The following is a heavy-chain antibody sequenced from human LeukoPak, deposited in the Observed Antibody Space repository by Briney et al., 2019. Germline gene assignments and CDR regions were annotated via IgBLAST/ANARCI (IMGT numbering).Heavy chain of an antibody. CDR1: GFTFSSYW. CDR3: ARRRMVYANYYYFYYMDV. D-gene: IGHD2-8*01. Sequence: GSLRLSCAASGFTFSSYWMSWVRQPPGKGLEWIGEINHSGSTNYNPSLKSRVSISVDTSKNQFSLKLSSVTAADTAVYFCARRRMVYANYYYFYYMDVWGKGTTVTVSS. J-gene: IGHJ6*03. CDR2: INHSGST. V-gene: IGHV4-34*01.